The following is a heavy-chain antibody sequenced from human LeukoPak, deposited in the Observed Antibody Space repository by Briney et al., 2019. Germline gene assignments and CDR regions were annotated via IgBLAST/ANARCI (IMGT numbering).Heavy chain of an antibody. CDR3: ARDFTIFDAFDI. Sequence: QPGGSLRLSCAASGFPFRSSWMHWVRQAPGRGLVWVSRLNTDGISASYANSVKGRFTISRDNVKNTLYLQMNSLRAEDTAVYYCARDFTIFDAFDIWGQGTMVTVSS. J-gene: IGHJ3*02. V-gene: IGHV3-74*01. D-gene: IGHD3-3*01. CDR2: LNTDGISA. CDR1: GFPFRSSW.